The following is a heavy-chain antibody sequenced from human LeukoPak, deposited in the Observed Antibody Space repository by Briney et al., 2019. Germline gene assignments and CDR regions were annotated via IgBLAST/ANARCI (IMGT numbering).Heavy chain of an antibody. CDR3: AREGPYGVTMVRGPKNGLDY. CDR2: ISYDGSNK. J-gene: IGHJ4*02. D-gene: IGHD3-10*01. CDR1: GFTFSSYA. V-gene: IGHV3-30*04. Sequence: GRSLRLSCAASGFTFSSYAMHWVRQATGKGLEWVAVISYDGSNKYYADSVKGRFTISRDNSKNTLYLQMNSLRAEDTAVYYCAREGPYGVTMVRGPKNGLDYWGQGTLVTVSS.